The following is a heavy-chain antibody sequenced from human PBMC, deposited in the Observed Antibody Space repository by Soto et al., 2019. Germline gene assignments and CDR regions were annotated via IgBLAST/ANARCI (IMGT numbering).Heavy chain of an antibody. CDR1: GFTVSSYA. D-gene: IGHD4-17*01. CDR2: ISGGGGST. CDR3: AKDRTTVDFHYGMDV. Sequence: VQLLESGGGLVQPGGSLRLSCAASGFTVSSYAMTWVRQAPGKGLEWVSGISGGGGSTYYADSVKGRFTISRDNSKNPLFLQMNSLRAEDTAVYYCAKDRTTVDFHYGMDVWGQGTTVSVSS. V-gene: IGHV3-23*01. J-gene: IGHJ6*02.